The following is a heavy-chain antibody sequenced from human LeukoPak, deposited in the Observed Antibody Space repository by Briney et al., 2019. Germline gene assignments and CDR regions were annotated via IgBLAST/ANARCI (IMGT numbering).Heavy chain of an antibody. CDR1: GYIFTTYY. J-gene: IGHJ6*03. CDR3: ARSNGSGSYFYYYYMDV. D-gene: IGHD3-10*01. Sequence: ASVKVSCKASGYIFTTYYMHWMRQAPGQGPEWMGIINPRGGSTDYAQKFQDRVTMTSDTSTSTVYMELNSLRSEDTAVYYCARSNGSGSYFYYYYMDVWGKGTTVTISS. CDR2: INPRGGST. V-gene: IGHV1-46*01.